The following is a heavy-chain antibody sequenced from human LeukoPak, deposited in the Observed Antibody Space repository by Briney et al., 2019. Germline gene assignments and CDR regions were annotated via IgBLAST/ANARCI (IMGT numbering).Heavy chain of an antibody. CDR2: INWNGGNT. Sequence: GGSLRLSCAASGFTFDEYGMSWVRQAPGKGLEWVSGINWNGGNTGYADSVKGRFTISRDNAKNSLYLQMNSLRAEDTAVYYCARDALLVMGSLDYWGQGTLVTVSS. D-gene: IGHD3-10*01. CDR1: GFTFDEYG. J-gene: IGHJ4*02. CDR3: ARDALLVMGSLDY. V-gene: IGHV3-20*04.